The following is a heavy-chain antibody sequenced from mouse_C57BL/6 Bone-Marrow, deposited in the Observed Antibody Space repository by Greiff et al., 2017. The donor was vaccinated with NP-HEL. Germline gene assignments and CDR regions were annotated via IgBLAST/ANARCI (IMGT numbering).Heavy chain of an antibody. CDR3: AREEIYYGYYFDY. D-gene: IGHD2-2*01. Sequence: QVQLQQSGAELVRPGSSVKLSCKASGYTFTSYWMHWVKQRPIQGLEWIGNIDPSDSETHYNQKFKDKATLTVDKSSSTAYMQLSSLTSEDSAVYYCAREEIYYGYYFDYWGQGTTLTVSS. CDR2: IDPSDSET. J-gene: IGHJ2*01. CDR1: GYTFTSYW. V-gene: IGHV1-52*01.